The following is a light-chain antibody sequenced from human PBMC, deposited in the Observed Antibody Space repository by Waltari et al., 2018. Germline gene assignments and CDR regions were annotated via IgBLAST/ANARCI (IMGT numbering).Light chain of an antibody. CDR1: ENVNNY. J-gene: IGKJ2*03. Sequence: DIQMTQSPSSLSASVGDRVTITCRASENVNNYLNWYQQKSGKAPKLLIYKASTLQNGVPSRFSGSGSGADYTFTISSLQSEDVATYYCQHNYGAPYSFGQGTKVELK. V-gene: IGKV1-39*01. CDR2: KAS. CDR3: QHNYGAPYS.